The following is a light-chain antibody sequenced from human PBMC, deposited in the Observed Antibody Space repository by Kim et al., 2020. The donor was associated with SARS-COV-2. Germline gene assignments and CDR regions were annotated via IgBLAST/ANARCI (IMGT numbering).Light chain of an antibody. CDR1: SSDVGGYNY. Sequence: PGQSITLSYTGTSSDVGGYNYVSWYQQHPGKAPKLMIYDVSNRPSGVSNRFSGSKSGNTASLTISGLQAEDEADYYCSSYTSSSLVFGGGTQLTVL. CDR2: DVS. V-gene: IGLV2-14*03. CDR3: SSYTSSSLV. J-gene: IGLJ2*01.